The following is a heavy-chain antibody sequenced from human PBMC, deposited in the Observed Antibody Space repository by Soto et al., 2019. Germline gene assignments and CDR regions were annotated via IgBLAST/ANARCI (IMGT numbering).Heavy chain of an antibody. CDR2: ISGSGGST. D-gene: IGHD3-3*01. V-gene: IGHV3-23*01. J-gene: IGHJ6*02. CDR1: GFTFSSYA. CDR3: AKGYYDFWGGGGMDV. Sequence: PGGSLRLSCAASGFTFSSYAMSWVRQAPGEGLEWVSAISGSGGSTYYADSVKGRFTISRDNSKNTMYLQLNSLRAEDTAVYYCAKGYYDFWGGGGMDVWGQGTTVTVSS.